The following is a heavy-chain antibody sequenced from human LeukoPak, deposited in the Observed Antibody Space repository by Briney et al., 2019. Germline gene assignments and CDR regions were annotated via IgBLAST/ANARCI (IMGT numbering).Heavy chain of an antibody. V-gene: IGHV3-15*01. D-gene: IGHD5-18*01. Sequence: GGSLRLSCAASGFTFTNAWMSWVRQVPGRGLEWVGRIKSKTSGGTTDYAAPVKGRFTISRDDSKNTLYLQMNSLKTEDTAVFYCTTEGYSYGYHAFDIWGQGTMVTVST. CDR2: IKSKTSGGTT. CDR3: TTEGYSYGYHAFDI. J-gene: IGHJ3*02. CDR1: GFTFTNAW.